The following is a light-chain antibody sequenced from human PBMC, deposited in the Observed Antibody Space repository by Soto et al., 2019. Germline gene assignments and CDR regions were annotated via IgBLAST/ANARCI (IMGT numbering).Light chain of an antibody. CDR3: QQYYSYPYT. V-gene: IGKV1-5*01. J-gene: IGKJ2*01. CDR2: DAS. CDR1: QIIGSS. Sequence: DIQMTQSPSTLSASVGDRVTITCRASQIIGSSLAWYQQKPGKAPKLLIYDASTLRSGVPSRFSGSESGTEFTLTISSLQPVDSATYYCQQYYSYPYTFGQGTKLEIK.